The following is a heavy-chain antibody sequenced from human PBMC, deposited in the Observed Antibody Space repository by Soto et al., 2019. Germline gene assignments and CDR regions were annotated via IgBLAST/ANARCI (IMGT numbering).Heavy chain of an antibody. D-gene: IGHD3-3*01. CDR2: IYYSGST. CDR3: ARGNNDFWTYNWFDP. V-gene: IGHV4-31*03. CDR1: GGSISSGGYY. J-gene: IGHJ5*02. Sequence: QVQLQESGPGLVKPSQTLSLTCTVSGGSISSGGYYWSWIRQHPGKGLEWIGYIYYSGSTYYNPYLKSRVTISVDTSKNQFSLKLSSVTAADTAVYYCARGNNDFWTYNWFDPWGQGTLVTVSS.